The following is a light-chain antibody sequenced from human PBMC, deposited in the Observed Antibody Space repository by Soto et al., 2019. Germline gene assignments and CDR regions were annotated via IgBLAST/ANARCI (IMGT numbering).Light chain of an antibody. J-gene: IGKJ3*01. CDR2: GAS. Sequence: EIVLTQSPGTLSLSPGARATLSCRASQSVSSSYLAWYQQKPGQDPRLLIYGASSRATGIPDRFSGSGSGTDFTLTISRLEPEDFAVYYCQQYGSSPFTFGPGTKVDIK. CDR3: QQYGSSPFT. V-gene: IGKV3-20*01. CDR1: QSVSSSY.